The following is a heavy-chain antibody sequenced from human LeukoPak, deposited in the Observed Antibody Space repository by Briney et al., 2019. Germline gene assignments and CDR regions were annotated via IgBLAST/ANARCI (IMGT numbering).Heavy chain of an antibody. J-gene: IGHJ4*02. Sequence: ASVKVSCKASGYTFTGYYTHWVRQAPGQGLEWMGWVNPTSGASNYAQKFQGRVTMTRDRSISTAYMELSRLRSDDTAVYYCARESGDNWNFFDYWGQGTLVTVSS. CDR2: VNPTSGAS. CDR3: ARESGDNWNFFDY. D-gene: IGHD1-20*01. CDR1: GYTFTGYY. V-gene: IGHV1-2*02.